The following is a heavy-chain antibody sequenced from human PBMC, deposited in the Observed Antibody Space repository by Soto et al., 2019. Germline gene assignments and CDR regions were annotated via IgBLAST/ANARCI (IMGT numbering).Heavy chain of an antibody. D-gene: IGHD3-22*01. V-gene: IGHV5-51*01. CDR3: ARKTGYDSSGYSVLFDY. CDR1: GYSFTNFW. Sequence: GESLKISRKGSGYSFTNFWIGWVRQMPGKGLEWMGIIYPGDSDARYSPSFQRQVTISADRSINTAYLQWTSLKASDTAMYYCARKTGYDSSGYSVLFDYWGQGTLVTVSS. CDR2: IYPGDSDA. J-gene: IGHJ4*02.